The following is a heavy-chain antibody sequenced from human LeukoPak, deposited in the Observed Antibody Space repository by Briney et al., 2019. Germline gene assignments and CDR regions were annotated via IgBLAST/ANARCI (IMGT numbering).Heavy chain of an antibody. Sequence: GGSLRLSCAASGFTFSSYSMNWVRQAPGKGLEWVSSISSSSSYIYYADSVKGRFTISRDNAKNSLYLQMNSLRAEDAAVYYCARDGFWSGYYTTGGFDPWGQGTLVTVSS. CDR1: GFTFSSYS. V-gene: IGHV3-21*01. CDR2: ISSSSSYI. D-gene: IGHD3-3*01. CDR3: ARDGFWSGYYTTGGFDP. J-gene: IGHJ5*02.